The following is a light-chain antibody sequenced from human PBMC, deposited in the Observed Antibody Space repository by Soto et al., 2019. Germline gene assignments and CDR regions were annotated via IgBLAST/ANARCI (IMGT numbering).Light chain of an antibody. CDR3: QQYGSSPPRT. Sequence: ELVFTQSPCILSLYRGERATRSSRAIQSVSNDFLAWYQQKPGQAPRLLIYGASTRATDVPDRFSGSGSGADFTLSISRLEPEDFAVYYCQQYGSSPPRTFGQGTKVDIK. J-gene: IGKJ1*01. CDR1: QSVSNDF. V-gene: IGKV3-20*01. CDR2: GAS.